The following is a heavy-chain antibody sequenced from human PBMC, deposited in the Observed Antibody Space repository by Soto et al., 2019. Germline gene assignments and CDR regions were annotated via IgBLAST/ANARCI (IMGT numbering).Heavy chain of an antibody. CDR1: GFTFSGFA. Sequence: QPVGSLRLSCAASGFTFSGFAMYWVRQAPGKGLEWVAGISFDGSNKYYADSVKGRFTISRDNSKNRLYLQMNSLRVEDTAIFYCARVGIAVDGDCWGHGTLVTVSS. CDR3: ARVGIAVDGDC. J-gene: IGHJ4*01. V-gene: IGHV3-30-3*01. D-gene: IGHD6-19*01. CDR2: ISFDGSNK.